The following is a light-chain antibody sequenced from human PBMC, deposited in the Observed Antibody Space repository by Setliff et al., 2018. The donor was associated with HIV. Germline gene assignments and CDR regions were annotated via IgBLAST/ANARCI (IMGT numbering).Light chain of an antibody. CDR2: RSY. CDR1: SSNIGSNY. CDR3: AAWDDSLTNVV. V-gene: IGLV1-47*01. Sequence: QSVLTQPPSASGPPGQRVTISCSGSSSNIGSNYVYWYQQLPGTAPKLLIYRSYQRPSGVPDRFSASKSGTSASLAISGVRSEDEADYYCAAWDDSLTNVVFGGGTEVTVL. J-gene: IGLJ2*01.